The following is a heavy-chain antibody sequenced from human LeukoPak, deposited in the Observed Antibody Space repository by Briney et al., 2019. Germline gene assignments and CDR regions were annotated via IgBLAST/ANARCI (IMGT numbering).Heavy chain of an antibody. CDR3: ARQKYDYVWGSYRLWPYYFDY. D-gene: IGHD3-16*02. V-gene: IGHV4-39*01. J-gene: IGHJ4*02. CDR2: IYYSGST. Sequence: SETLSLTCTVSGGSISSSSYYWGWIRQPPGKGLEWIGSIYYSGSTYYNPSLKSRVTISVDTSKNQFSLKLSSVTAADTVVYYCARQKYDYVWGSYRLWPYYFDYWGQGTLVTVSS. CDR1: GGSISSSSYY.